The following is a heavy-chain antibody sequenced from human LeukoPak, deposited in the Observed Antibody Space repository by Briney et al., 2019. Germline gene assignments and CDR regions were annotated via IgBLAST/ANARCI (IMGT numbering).Heavy chain of an antibody. J-gene: IGHJ4*02. CDR3: ARGPSSAWSLGY. CDR1: GFAFSSYW. CDR2: IKQDGSEK. V-gene: IGHV3-7*01. Sequence: HPGGSLRLSCAASGFAFSSYWMSWVRQAPGKGLEWVANIKQDGSEKYYVDSVKGRFTVSRDNAKNSLYLQMNSLRAEDTAIYYCARGPSSAWSLGYWGQGTLVTVSS. D-gene: IGHD6-19*01.